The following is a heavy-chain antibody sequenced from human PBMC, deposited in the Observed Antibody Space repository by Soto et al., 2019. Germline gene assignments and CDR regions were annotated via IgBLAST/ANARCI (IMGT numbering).Heavy chain of an antibody. CDR2: IFSRGDT. D-gene: IGHD2-15*01. CDR3: ARQRVIPATPTNRFET. CDR1: GDSVSSTTYY. Sequence: SETLSLTCTVSGDSVSSTTYYWAWIRQSPGRRLEWIGTIFSRGDTYYYPSLKSRLTISVYTSNNQFSLILNSVTAADTAVYYCARQRVIPATPTNRFETWGQGTLVT. J-gene: IGHJ5*02. V-gene: IGHV4-39*01.